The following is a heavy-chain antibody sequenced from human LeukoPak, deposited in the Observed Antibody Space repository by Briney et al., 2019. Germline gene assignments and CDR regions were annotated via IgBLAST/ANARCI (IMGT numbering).Heavy chain of an antibody. D-gene: IGHD2-2*01. V-gene: IGHV4-4*02. CDR2: IYHSGST. CDR1: GGSISSSNW. J-gene: IGHJ6*04. CDR3: ASLLKYQLLFDYYYYGMDV. Sequence: SETLSLTCAVSGGSISSSNWWRWVRQPPGEGLEGIGEIYHSGSTNYNPSLKSRVTISVDKSKNQFSLQLSSVTAADTAVYYCASLLKYQLLFDYYYYGMDVWGKGTTVTVSS.